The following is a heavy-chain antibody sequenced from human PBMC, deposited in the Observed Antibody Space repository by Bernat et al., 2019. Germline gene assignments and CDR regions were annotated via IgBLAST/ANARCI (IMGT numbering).Heavy chain of an antibody. CDR2: IKQDGSEK. CDR3: ARDRDSSSWYGAFDI. Sequence: EMQLVESGGGLVQPGGSLRLSCAASGFTFSSYWMSWVRQAPGKGLEWVANIKQDGSEKYYVDSVKGRFTISRDNAKNSLYLQMNSLRAEDTAVYYCARDRDSSSWYGAFDIWGQGTMVTVSS. J-gene: IGHJ3*02. CDR1: GFTFSSYW. D-gene: IGHD6-13*01. V-gene: IGHV3-7*03.